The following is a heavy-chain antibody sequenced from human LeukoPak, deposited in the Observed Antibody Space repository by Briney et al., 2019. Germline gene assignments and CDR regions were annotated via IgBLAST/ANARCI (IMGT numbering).Heavy chain of an antibody. CDR2: ISGSGGGT. CDR3: AKILRSYYYFDY. CDR1: GFTFSSYA. V-gene: IGHV3-23*01. J-gene: IGHJ4*02. D-gene: IGHD2-15*01. Sequence: GRSLRPSCAASGFTFSSYAMHWVRQAPDKGLEWVSTISGSGGGTYYADSVKGRFTISRDNSKNTLYLQMNSLRAEDTAVYYCAKILRSYYYFDYWGQGTLVTVSS.